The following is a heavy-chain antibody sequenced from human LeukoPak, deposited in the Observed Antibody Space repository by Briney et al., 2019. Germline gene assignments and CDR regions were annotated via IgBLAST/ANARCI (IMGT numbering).Heavy chain of an antibody. J-gene: IGHJ6*03. Sequence: GGSLRLSCAASGFTFSSYSMNWVRQAPGKGLEWVSYISSSSTIYYADSVKGRFTISRDNAKNSLYLQMNSLRAEDTAVYYCARRIVGATRGYYYYYMDVWGKGTTVTVSS. V-gene: IGHV3-48*01. D-gene: IGHD1-26*01. CDR2: ISSSSTI. CDR1: GFTFSSYS. CDR3: ARRIVGATRGYYYYYMDV.